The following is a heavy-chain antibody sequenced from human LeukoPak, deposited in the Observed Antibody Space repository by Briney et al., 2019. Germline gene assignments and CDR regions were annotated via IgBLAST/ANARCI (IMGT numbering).Heavy chain of an antibody. CDR3: ARDMGIAVAGTPDYFDY. D-gene: IGHD6-19*01. V-gene: IGHV1-18*01. CDR2: ISAYNGDT. CDR1: GYTFTSYG. Sequence: ASVKVSCKYSGYTFTSYGIIWVRQAPGQGLEWVGWISAYNGDTNYAQKLQGRVTMSTDTSTTTAYMELRSLRSDDTAVYYCARDMGIAVAGTPDYFDYWGQGTLVTVSS. J-gene: IGHJ4*02.